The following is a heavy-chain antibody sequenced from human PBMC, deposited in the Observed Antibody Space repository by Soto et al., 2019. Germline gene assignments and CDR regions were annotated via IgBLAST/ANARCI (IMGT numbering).Heavy chain of an antibody. Sequence: GGSLRLPCAASGFTFRSFTMNWVRQAPGKGLEWVSTISSGSSDTWYADSVKGRFIISRDNAQNSLFLQMNTLRPEDTAMYYCARVAYWGPGTQVTVSS. CDR2: ISSGSSDT. J-gene: IGHJ4*02. V-gene: IGHV3-21*01. CDR1: GFTFRSFT. CDR3: ARVAY.